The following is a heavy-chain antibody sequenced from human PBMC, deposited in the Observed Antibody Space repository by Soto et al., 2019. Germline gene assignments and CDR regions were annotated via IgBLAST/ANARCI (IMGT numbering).Heavy chain of an antibody. CDR2: ISAYNGNT. V-gene: IGHV1-18*01. D-gene: IGHD1-1*01. J-gene: IGHJ5*02. CDR3: ATVPWNRETRYWFDP. Sequence: ASVKVSCKASGYTFTSYGISWVRQAPGQGLEWMGWISAYNGNTNYAQKLQGRVTMTTDTSTSTAYMELRSLRSDDTAVYYCATVPWNRETRYWFDPWGQGNLVSVSS. CDR1: GYTFTSYG.